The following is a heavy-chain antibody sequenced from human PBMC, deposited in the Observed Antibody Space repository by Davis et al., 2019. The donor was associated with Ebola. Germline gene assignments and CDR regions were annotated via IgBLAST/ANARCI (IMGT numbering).Heavy chain of an antibody. V-gene: IGHV1-8*01. J-gene: IGHJ4*02. CDR2: MNPNSGNT. Sequence: AASVKVSCKASGYTFTGYDINWVRQATGQGLEWMGWMNPNSGNTGYAQRLQGRVTMTTDTPTSTAYMELRSLRSDDTAVYYCARDRGGIYGDYVGAHWGQGTLVTVSS. CDR3: ARDRGGIYGDYVGAH. D-gene: IGHD4-17*01. CDR1: GYTFTGYD.